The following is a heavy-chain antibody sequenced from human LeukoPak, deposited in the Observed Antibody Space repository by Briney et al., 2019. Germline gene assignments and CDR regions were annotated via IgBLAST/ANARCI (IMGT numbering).Heavy chain of an antibody. CDR2: ISSSGSTI. CDR1: GFTFSDYY. CDR3: ARDTTPPFWYDSSGYYSDY. Sequence: GGSLRLSCAASGFTFSDYYMSWIRQAPGKGLEWVSYISSSGSTIYYADSVKGRFTISRDNAKNSLYLQMNSLRAEDTAVYYCARDTTPPFWYDSSGYYSDYWGQETPVTVSS. D-gene: IGHD3-22*01. J-gene: IGHJ4*02. V-gene: IGHV3-11*01.